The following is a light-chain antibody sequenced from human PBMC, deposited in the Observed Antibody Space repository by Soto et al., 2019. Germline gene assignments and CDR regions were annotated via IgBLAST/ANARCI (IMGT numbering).Light chain of an antibody. Sequence: SVFSQSPGTPSLSPGERAPPSWQGSQSVSSIYFAWYQQKRGQAPRLLIYGVSSRATGIPDRFSGSGSGTDFTLTISRLEPEDSAVYYCEQYGSSPRTSGQGTKVDIK. CDR3: EQYGSSPRT. CDR1: QSVSSIY. J-gene: IGKJ1*01. V-gene: IGKV3-20*01. CDR2: GVS.